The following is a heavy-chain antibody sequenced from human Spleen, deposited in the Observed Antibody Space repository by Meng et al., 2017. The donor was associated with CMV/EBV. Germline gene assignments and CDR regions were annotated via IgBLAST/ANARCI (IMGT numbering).Heavy chain of an antibody. Sequence: CAASGFTFSSYARSWVRQAPGKGLEWVSVIYSGGSSTYYADSVKGRFTISRDDSKNTLYLQMNSLRAEDTAVYFCAYTVTTGGWFDPWGQGTLVTVSS. CDR2: IYSGGSST. V-gene: IGHV3-23*03. D-gene: IGHD4-17*01. CDR1: GFTFSSYA. J-gene: IGHJ5*02. CDR3: AYTVTTGGWFDP.